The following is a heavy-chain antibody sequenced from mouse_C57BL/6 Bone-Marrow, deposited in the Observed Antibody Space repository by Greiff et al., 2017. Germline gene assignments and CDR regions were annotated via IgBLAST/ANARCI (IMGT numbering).Heavy chain of an antibody. V-gene: IGHV1-80*01. CDR3: AREYYGSSYNWYFDV. D-gene: IGHD1-1*01. CDR1: GYAFSTYW. J-gene: IGHJ1*03. Sequence: QVQLQQSGAELVKPGASVKISCKVSGYAFSTYWMNWVKQRPGKGLEWIGQIYPGDGDTNYNGKFKGKATLTADKSSSTAYMQLSSLTSEDSAIYYCAREYYGSSYNWYFDVWGTGTTVTVSS. CDR2: IYPGDGDT.